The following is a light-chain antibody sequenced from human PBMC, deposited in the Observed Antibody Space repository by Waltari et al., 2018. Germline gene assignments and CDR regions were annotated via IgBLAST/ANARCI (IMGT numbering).Light chain of an antibody. Sequence: IVMTQSPATLSVSPGERATLSCMASQSGSSNLAWYQQKPGQAPRLLIYGIPTRATGIPAGFSGSGAGTEFTLTISSLQAEDCAVYYCQQYNNWPRSVGQGTRLEIK. CDR3: QQYNNWPRS. CDR2: GIP. J-gene: IGKJ5*01. CDR1: QSGSSN. V-gene: IGKV3-15*01.